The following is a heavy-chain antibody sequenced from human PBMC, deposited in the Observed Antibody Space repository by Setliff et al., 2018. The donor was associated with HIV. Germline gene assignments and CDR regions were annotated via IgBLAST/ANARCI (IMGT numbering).Heavy chain of an antibody. J-gene: IGHJ3*01. CDR3: SRFSTRDTFDV. V-gene: IGHV1-3*03. Sequence: KVSCKASGFTFNNYVIHWVRQAPGQRLEWMGWINIYNGYIKYSEEFQARVTMARDTFANTAYMELSGLRSEDTAVYYCSRFSTRDTFDVWGQGTTGTVSS. CDR2: INIYNGYI. D-gene: IGHD2-2*01. CDR1: GFTFNNYV.